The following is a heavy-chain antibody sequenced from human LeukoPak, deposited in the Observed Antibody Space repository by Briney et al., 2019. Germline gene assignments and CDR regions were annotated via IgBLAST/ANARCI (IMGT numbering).Heavy chain of an antibody. D-gene: IGHD6-13*01. CDR1: GGSINSYY. CDR2: ISSVGSYT. V-gene: IGHV3-11*03. J-gene: IGHJ4*02. Sequence: LSLTCTVSGGSINSYYWSWIRQPPGKGLEWISYISSVGSYTNYADSVKGRFTISRDNAKNSLYLQMNSLRAEDTAVYYCASPAAGTNFDYWGQGTLVTVSS. CDR3: ASPAAGTNFDY.